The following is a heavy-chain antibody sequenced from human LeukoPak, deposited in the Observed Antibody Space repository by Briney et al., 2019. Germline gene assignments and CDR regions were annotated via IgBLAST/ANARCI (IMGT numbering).Heavy chain of an antibody. V-gene: IGHV4-39*01. Sequence: SETLSLTCTVSGVSIISSNYYWGWFRQPPGKGLEWIASVFYTGSTRHNPSLKSRVTISVDTSKNEFSLNLSSVTAEDTAVYYCARRLGSSTDGILKYYFDYWGQGTLVTVSS. CDR2: VFYTGST. CDR3: ARRLGSSTDGILKYYFDY. D-gene: IGHD3-10*01. CDR1: GVSIISSNYY. J-gene: IGHJ4*02.